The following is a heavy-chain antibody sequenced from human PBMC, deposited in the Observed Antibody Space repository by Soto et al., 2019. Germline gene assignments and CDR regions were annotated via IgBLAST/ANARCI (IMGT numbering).Heavy chain of an antibody. CDR1: GYTFTSYY. CDR3: AIVFNGDERSYYYYGIDV. D-gene: IGHD4-17*01. CDR2: INPSGGST. J-gene: IGHJ6*02. Sequence: ASVKVSCKASGYTFTSYYMHWVRQAPGQGLERMGIINPSGGSTSYAQKFQSRVTMTRDTSTSTVYMELSSLRSEDTAVYYCAIVFNGDERSYYYYGIDVWGQGTTVTVSS. V-gene: IGHV1-46*01.